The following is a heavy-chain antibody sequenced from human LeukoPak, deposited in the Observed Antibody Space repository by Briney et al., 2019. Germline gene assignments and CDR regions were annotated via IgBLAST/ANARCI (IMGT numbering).Heavy chain of an antibody. D-gene: IGHD6-19*01. CDR1: GFTFSSYA. J-gene: IGHJ4*02. V-gene: IGHV3-23*01. CDR2: ISGSGGST. Sequence: GGSLRLSCAASGFTFSSYAMSWVRQAPGKGLEWVSAISGSGGSTYYADSVKGRFTISRGNSKNTLYLQMNSLRAEDTAVHYCAKLYSSGSTGLVWGQGTPVTVSS. CDR3: AKLYSSGSTGLV.